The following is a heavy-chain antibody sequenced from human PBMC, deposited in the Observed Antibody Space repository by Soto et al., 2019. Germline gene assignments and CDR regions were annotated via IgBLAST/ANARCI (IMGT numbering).Heavy chain of an antibody. V-gene: IGHV4-59*01. J-gene: IGHJ4*02. D-gene: IGHD3-10*01. CDR3: ARGRGDYYFDY. CDR2: IYFSGNT. Sequence: PSETLSLTCTVPGFSIRSYYWSWIRQPPGKGLEWVGYIYFSGNTNYNPSLKSRATISADTSRNQFSLKLSSVTAADTAVYYCARGRGDYYFDYWVQGALVTVSS. CDR1: GFSIRSYY.